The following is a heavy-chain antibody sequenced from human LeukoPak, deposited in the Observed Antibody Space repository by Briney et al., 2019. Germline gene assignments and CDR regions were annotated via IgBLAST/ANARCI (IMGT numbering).Heavy chain of an antibody. CDR1: GGSFSGYY. D-gene: IGHD6-13*01. CDR3: ARVSGYSSSWGYYYGMDV. CDR2: INHSGST. J-gene: IGHJ6*04. V-gene: IGHV4-34*01. Sequence: SETLSLTCAVYGGSFSGYYWSWIRQPPGKGLEWIGEINHSGSTNYNPSLKSRVTISVDKSKNQFSLKLSSVTAADTAVYYCARVSGYSSSWGYYYGMDVWGKGTTVTVSS.